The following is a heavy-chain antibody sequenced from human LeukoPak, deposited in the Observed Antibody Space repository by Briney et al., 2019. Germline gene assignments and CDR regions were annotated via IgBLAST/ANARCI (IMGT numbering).Heavy chain of an antibody. J-gene: IGHJ4*02. CDR1: GGSISSYY. Sequence: PSETLSLTCTVSGGSISSYYWRWIRQPPGKGLEWIGYIYYSGSTNYNPSLKSRVTISVDTSKNQLSLKLSSVTAAHTAVYYCAAVNYDILTGPYHYFDYWGQGTLVTVSS. CDR2: IYYSGST. D-gene: IGHD3-9*01. V-gene: IGHV4-59*01. CDR3: AAVNYDILTGPYHYFDY.